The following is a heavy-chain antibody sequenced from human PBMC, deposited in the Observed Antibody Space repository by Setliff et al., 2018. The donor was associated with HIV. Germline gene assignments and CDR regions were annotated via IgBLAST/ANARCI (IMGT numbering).Heavy chain of an antibody. CDR3: MASAVRNWNWNPVLYSSMDV. J-gene: IGHJ6*03. CDR2: IYASGNT. V-gene: IGHV4-61*09. D-gene: IGHD1-7*01. Sequence: PSETLSLTCTVSGDSISSGNYYWSWIRQPAGKGLEWIGHIYASGNTYYNPFLKSRFTVSGDTSKNQFSLKLTSVTAADTAVYYCMASAVRNWNWNPVLYSSMDVWGIGTTVTVSS. CDR1: GDSISSGNYY.